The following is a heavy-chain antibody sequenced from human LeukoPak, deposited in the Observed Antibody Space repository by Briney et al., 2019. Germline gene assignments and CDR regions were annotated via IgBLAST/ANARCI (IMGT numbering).Heavy chain of an antibody. V-gene: IGHV3-7*01. CDR2: IKQDGSEK. Sequence: PGGSLRLSCAASGFTFSSYLMSWVRQAPGKGLEWVANIKQDGSEKYYVDSVKGRFTISRDNAKNSLYLQMNSLRAEDTAVYYCAREIQPNYYDSSGYLDYWGQGTLVTVSS. D-gene: IGHD3-22*01. CDR1: GFTFSSYL. J-gene: IGHJ4*02. CDR3: AREIQPNYYDSSGYLDY.